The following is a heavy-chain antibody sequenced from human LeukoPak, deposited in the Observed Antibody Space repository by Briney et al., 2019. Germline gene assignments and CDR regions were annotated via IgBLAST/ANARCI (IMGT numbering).Heavy chain of an antibody. CDR2: INPNSGGT. V-gene: IGHV1-2*02. D-gene: IGHD3-16*02. CDR1: GYTFTGYY. J-gene: IGHJ4*02. CDR3: ARSDFPFGGVIAADY. Sequence: ASVKVSCKASGYTFTGYYMHWVRQAPGQGLEWMGWINPNSGGTNYAQKFQGRVTMTRDTSISTAYMELSRLRSDDTAVYYCARSDFPFGGVIAADYWGQGTLVTVSS.